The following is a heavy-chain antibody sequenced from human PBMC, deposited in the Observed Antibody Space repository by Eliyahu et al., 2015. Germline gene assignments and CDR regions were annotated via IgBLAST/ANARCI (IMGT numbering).Heavy chain of an antibody. CDR3: ARDFPVPSDY. CDR2: IWYDGSNK. D-gene: IGHD2-2*01. CDR1: GFTFSSDG. V-gene: IGHV3-33*01. J-gene: IGHJ4*02. Sequence: QVQLVESGGGVVQPGRSLRLXXAASGFTFSSDGMHWVRQAPGKGLEWVAXIWYDGSNKYYADSVKGRFTISRDNSKNTLYLQMNSLRAEDTAVYYCARDFPVPSDYWGQGTLVTVSS.